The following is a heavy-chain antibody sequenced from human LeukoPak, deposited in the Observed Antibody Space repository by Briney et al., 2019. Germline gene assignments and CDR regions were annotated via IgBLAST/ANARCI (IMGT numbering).Heavy chain of an antibody. V-gene: IGHV3-30*04. CDR2: ISYDGSNK. CDR3: ARGVVPAATYAFDI. CDR1: GFTFSSYA. Sequence: GGSLRLSCAASGFTFSSYAMHWVRQAPGKGLEWVAVISYDGSNKYYADSVKGRFTTSRDNSKNTLYLQMNSLRAEDTAVYYCARGVVPAATYAFDIWGQGTMVTVSS. D-gene: IGHD2-2*01. J-gene: IGHJ3*02.